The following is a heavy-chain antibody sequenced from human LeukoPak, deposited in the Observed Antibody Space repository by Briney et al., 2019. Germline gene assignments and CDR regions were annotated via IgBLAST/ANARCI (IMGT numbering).Heavy chain of an antibody. Sequence: GGSLRLSCAASGFTFSSYGMHWVRQAPGKGLEWVAVISYDGSNKYYADSVKGRFTISRDNSKNTLYLQMNSLRAEDTAVYYCAKAHRTAWYYFDYWGQGTLVTVSS. D-gene: IGHD6-19*01. V-gene: IGHV3-30*18. CDR3: AKAHRTAWYYFDY. CDR1: GFTFSSYG. CDR2: ISYDGSNK. J-gene: IGHJ4*02.